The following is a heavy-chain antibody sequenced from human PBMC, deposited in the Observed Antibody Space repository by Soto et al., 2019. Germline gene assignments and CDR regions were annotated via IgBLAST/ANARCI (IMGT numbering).Heavy chain of an antibody. J-gene: IGHJ4*02. CDR2: ISSSSSTI. D-gene: IGHD5-18*01. Sequence: EVQLVESGGGLVQPGGSLRLSCAASGFTFSSYSMNWVRQAPGKGLEWVSYISSSSSTIYYADSVKGRSTISRDNAKNARYLQMSSRRAEDTAVYYWARDRPGYSYGLDYWGQGTLVTVSS. CDR3: ARDRPGYSYGLDY. CDR1: GFTFSSYS. V-gene: IGHV3-48*01.